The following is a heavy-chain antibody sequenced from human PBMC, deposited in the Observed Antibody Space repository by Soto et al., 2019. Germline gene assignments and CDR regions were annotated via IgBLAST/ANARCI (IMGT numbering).Heavy chain of an antibody. CDR3: ARLDSSTWFFDH. CDR2: VYYSGNT. V-gene: IGHV4-39*01. CDR1: GGSITSSHYY. D-gene: IGHD6-13*01. Sequence: QLQLQESGPGLVKPSETLSLTCTVSGGSITSSHYYLAWIRQPPGKGPEWIGSVYYSGNTYYNPSVKSRINISVDTSKNQFSLKLTSVTAADTAMFYCARLDSSTWFFDHWGQGTLVTVSS. J-gene: IGHJ4*02.